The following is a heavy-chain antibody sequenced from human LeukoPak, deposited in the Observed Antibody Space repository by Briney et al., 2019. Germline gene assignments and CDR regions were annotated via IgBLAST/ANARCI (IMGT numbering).Heavy chain of an antibody. CDR1: GGSISSSSYY. Sequence: PETLSLTCTVSGGSISSSSYYWGWIRQPPGKGLEWIGSIYYSGSTYYNPSLKSRVTISVDTSKNQFSLKLSSVTAADTAVYYCSTYSDGWSGTLLALYYWGLVNLDTVYS. J-gene: IGHJ4*01. D-gene: IGHD5-18*01. CDR2: IYYSGST. V-gene: IGHV4-39*07. CDR3: STYSDGWSGTLLALYY.